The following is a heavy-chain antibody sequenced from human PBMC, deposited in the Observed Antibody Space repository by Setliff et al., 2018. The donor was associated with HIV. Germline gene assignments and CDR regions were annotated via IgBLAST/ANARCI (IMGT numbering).Heavy chain of an antibody. V-gene: IGHV5-51*01. CDR2: IFPLDSET. D-gene: IGHD3-9*01. CDR3: TRHPRQPEFSGYFYLMDV. CDR1: EYFFRTSW. Sequence: GASLKISCKGPEYFFRTSWIGWVRQLPGKGLEWVAIIFPLDSETRYNPSLEGHVTISVDKSINTAYLQWSSLRASDTAIYYCTRHPRQPEFSGYFYLMDVWGTGTTVTVSS. J-gene: IGHJ6*04.